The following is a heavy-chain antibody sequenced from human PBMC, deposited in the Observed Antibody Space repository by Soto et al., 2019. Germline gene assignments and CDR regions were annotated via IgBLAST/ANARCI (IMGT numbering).Heavy chain of an antibody. D-gene: IGHD3-22*01. V-gene: IGHV1-2*02. CDR2: INPNSGGT. CDR1: GYTFTGYY. J-gene: IGHJ5*02. Sequence: AASVKVSCKASGYTFTGYYMHWVRQAPGQGLEWMGWINPNSGGTNYAQKFQGRVTMTRDTSISTAYMELSRLRSDDTAVYYCARARDYYDSSGYYPNWFDPWGQGTLVTVSS. CDR3: ARARDYYDSSGYYPNWFDP.